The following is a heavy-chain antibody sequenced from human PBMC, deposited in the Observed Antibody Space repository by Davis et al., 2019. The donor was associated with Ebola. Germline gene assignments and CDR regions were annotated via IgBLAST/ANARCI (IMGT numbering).Heavy chain of an antibody. D-gene: IGHD3-22*01. CDR2: INPNSGGT. CDR1: GYTFTGYY. CDR3: ARGITMIVGVDWFDP. J-gene: IGHJ5*02. Sequence: ASVKVSCKASGYTFTGYYMHWVRQAPGQGLEWMGRINPNSGGTNYAQKFQGRVTMTRDTSTSTAYMELRSLRSDDTAVYYCARGITMIVGVDWFDPWGQGTLVTVSS. V-gene: IGHV1-2*06.